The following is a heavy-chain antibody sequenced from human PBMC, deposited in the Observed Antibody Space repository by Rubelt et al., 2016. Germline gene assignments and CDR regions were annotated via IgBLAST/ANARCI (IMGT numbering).Heavy chain of an antibody. CDR3: ARTYSSTWTRFDY. J-gene: IGHJ4*02. CDR2: INHSGST. D-gene: IGHD6-13*01. V-gene: IGHV4-34*01. Sequence: QVQLQQWGAGLLKPSETLSLTCGVYGGSFSGYYWSWIRQPPGKGLEWIGEINHSGSTNYNSSLKSRVTISVDTSKNQFPLNLNSVTAADTAVYYCARTYSSTWTRFDYWGQGTLVIVSS. CDR1: GGSFSGYY.